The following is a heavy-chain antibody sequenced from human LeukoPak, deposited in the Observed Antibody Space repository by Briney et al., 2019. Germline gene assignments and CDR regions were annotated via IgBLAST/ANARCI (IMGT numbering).Heavy chain of an antibody. CDR2: IVVGSGNT. CDR3: AADSNDSSGYSGY. J-gene: IGHJ4*02. Sequence: GASVKVSCKASGSTSTSSAVQWVRQARGQRLEWIGWIVVGSGNTNYAQKFQERVTITRDMSTSTAYMELSSLRSEDTAVYYCAADSNDSSGYSGYWGQGTLVTVSS. V-gene: IGHV1-58*01. D-gene: IGHD3-22*01. CDR1: GSTSTSSA.